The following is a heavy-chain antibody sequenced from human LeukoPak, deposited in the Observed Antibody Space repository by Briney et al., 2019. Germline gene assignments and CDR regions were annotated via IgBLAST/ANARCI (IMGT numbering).Heavy chain of an antibody. V-gene: IGHV3-30*03. J-gene: IGHJ4*02. CDR1: GFTISIYG. D-gene: IGHD2-2*01. CDR3: ARYRCSSTSCFVDY. CDR2: TSYDGSDK. Sequence: GRSLRLSCAASGFTISIYGMHWVRQAPGKGLEWVAVTSYDGSDKHYADSVKGRFTISRDNSKNTLYLQMGSLRAEDMAVYYCARYRCSSTSCFVDYWGQGTLVTVSS.